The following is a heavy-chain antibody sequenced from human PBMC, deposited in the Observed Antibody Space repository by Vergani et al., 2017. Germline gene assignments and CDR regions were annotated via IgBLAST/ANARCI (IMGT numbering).Heavy chain of an antibody. V-gene: IGHV3-30*04. CDR3: ARDPNWNYRFDY. D-gene: IGHD1-7*01. J-gene: IGHJ4*02. Sequence: QVQLVESGGGVVQPGRSLRLSCAASGFTFSSYAMHWVRQAPGKGLEWVAVISYDGSNKYYADSVKGRCTISRDNSKNTLYLQMNSLRAEDPAVYYCARDPNWNYRFDYWGQGTLVTVSS. CDR2: ISYDGSNK. CDR1: GFTFSSYA.